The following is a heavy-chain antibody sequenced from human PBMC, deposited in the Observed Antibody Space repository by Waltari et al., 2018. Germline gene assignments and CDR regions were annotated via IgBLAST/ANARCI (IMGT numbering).Heavy chain of an antibody. V-gene: IGHV3-9*01. Sequence: EVQLVESGGGLVQPGRSLRLSCAASGFTFDDYAMHWVRQAPGKGLEWVSGISWKSGSIGYADSVKGRFTISRDNAKNSLYLQMNSLRAEDTALYYCAKDMCAGAITCWYFDLWGRGTLVTVSS. CDR3: AKDMCAGAITCWYFDL. D-gene: IGHD1-26*01. J-gene: IGHJ2*01. CDR2: ISWKSGSI. CDR1: GFTFDDYA.